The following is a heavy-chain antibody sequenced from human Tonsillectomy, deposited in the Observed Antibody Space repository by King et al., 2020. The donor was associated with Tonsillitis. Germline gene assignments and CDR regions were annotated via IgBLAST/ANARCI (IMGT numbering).Heavy chain of an antibody. CDR1: GFTFRNYA. Sequence: VQLVESGGGVVQPGRSLRISCAASGFTFRNYAMNWVRQAPGKGLEWVAVISYDGSNKYYADSVKGRFIISRDNSKNTLYLQMNSLRAEDTAIYFCARSQVRFSSSSRAFAYWGQGILVTVSS. D-gene: IGHD6-6*01. J-gene: IGHJ4*02. CDR2: ISYDGSNK. V-gene: IGHV3-30*03. CDR3: ARSQVRFSSSSRAFAY.